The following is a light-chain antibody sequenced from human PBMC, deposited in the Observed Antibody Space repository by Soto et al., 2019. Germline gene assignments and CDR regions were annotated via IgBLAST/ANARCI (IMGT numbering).Light chain of an antibody. CDR2: ATS. Sequence: DNQMTQSPSSLSASVGDRVTITCRASQSISRYLGWYQQKPGKAPNLLIYATSSLQSGVPSRFSGSGSGTDFTLTISSLQPEDFATYYCQQSYSLPRTFGQGTKVEIK. CDR1: QSISRY. V-gene: IGKV1-39*01. CDR3: QQSYSLPRT. J-gene: IGKJ1*01.